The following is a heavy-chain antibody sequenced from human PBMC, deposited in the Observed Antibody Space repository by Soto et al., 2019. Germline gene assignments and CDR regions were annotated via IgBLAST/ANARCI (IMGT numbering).Heavy chain of an antibody. CDR2: ISYIGTA. CDR3: ARDAGYQLTGAFDI. D-gene: IGHD5-18*01. V-gene: IGHV4-59*01. CDR1: GGPISTYY. J-gene: IGHJ3*02. Sequence: QVQLQESGPGLVKPSETLSLTCVVSGGPISTYYWSWIRQSPGKGLEWIGFISYIGTAEYNPSLKGRATLSVETSKRQLSLRLTSVSAADTAVYYCARDAGYQLTGAFDIWGQGTMVAVSS.